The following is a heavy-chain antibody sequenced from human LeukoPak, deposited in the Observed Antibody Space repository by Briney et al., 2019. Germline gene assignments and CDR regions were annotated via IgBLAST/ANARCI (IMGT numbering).Heavy chain of an antibody. D-gene: IGHD1-1*01. CDR1: GGSISSSSYY. Sequence: SETLSLTCTVSGGSISSSSYYWGWIRQPPGKGLEWIGSIYYSGSTYYNPSLKSRVTISVDTSKNQFSLKLSSVTAADTAVYYCAREQRVHYYYMDVWGKGTTVTVSS. CDR3: AREQRVHYYYMDV. V-gene: IGHV4-39*07. CDR2: IYYSGST. J-gene: IGHJ6*03.